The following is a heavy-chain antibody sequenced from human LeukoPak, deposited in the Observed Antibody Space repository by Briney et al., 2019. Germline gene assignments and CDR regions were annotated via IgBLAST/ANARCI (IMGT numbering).Heavy chain of an antibody. V-gene: IGHV4-39*02. CDR2: IYYSGNT. CDR3: AGGPRSTISSLNS. CDR1: GGSISSSSYY. Sequence: SETLSLTCTVSGGSISSSSYYWGWIRQPPGKGLEWIGSIYYSGNTNYNPSLKSRVTMSVDTSKNHFSLKLTSVTAADTAVYFCAGGPRSTISSLNSWGPGVLVTVSS. J-gene: IGHJ4*02. D-gene: IGHD5/OR15-5a*01.